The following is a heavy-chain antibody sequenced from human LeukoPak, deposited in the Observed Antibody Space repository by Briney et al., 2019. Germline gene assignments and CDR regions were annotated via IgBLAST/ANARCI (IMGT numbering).Heavy chain of an antibody. J-gene: IGHJ4*02. V-gene: IGHV3-48*04. CDR1: GLPFSSYS. CDR3: ASITMEGY. Sequence: PGGSLRLSCAASGLPFSSYSMNWVRQAPGKGLEWVSYISSRSTTIYYADSVKGRFTISRDNAKNSLYLQMNSLRADDTAVYYCASITMEGYWGQGTLVTVSS. D-gene: IGHD3-10*01. CDR2: ISSRSTTI.